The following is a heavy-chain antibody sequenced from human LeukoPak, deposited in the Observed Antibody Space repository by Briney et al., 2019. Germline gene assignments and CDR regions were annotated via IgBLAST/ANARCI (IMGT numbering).Heavy chain of an antibody. CDR1: GFSLSTSGMC. Sequence: SGPTLVNTTQTLTLTCTFSGFSLSTSGMCVSWIRQPPGKALEWLALIDWDDDKYYSTSLKTRLTISKHTSKNQVVLTMTNIDPVDTATYYCARGSRVMMTYDFWSGNYYYYGMDVWGQGTTVTVSS. D-gene: IGHD3-3*01. CDR3: ARGSRVMMTYDFWSGNYYYYGMDV. CDR2: IDWDDDK. V-gene: IGHV2-70*01. J-gene: IGHJ6*02.